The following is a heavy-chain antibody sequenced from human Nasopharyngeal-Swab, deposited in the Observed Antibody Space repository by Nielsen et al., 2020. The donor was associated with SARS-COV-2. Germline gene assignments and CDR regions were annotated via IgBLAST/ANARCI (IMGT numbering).Heavy chain of an antibody. CDR2: NNPNSGGT. CDR3: ARGPYYGDYFDY. Sequence: WVRQAPGQGLEWMGRNNPNSGGTNYAQKFQGRGTMTRDTSISTAYMELSRLRSDDTAVYYCARGPYYGDYFDYWGQGTLVTVSS. J-gene: IGHJ4*02. D-gene: IGHD3-10*01. V-gene: IGHV1-2*06.